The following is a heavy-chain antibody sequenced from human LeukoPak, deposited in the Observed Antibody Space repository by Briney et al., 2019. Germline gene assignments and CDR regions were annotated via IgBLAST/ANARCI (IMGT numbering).Heavy chain of an antibody. J-gene: IGHJ4*02. CDR3: ARSGGGRSLAIDY. D-gene: IGHD3-16*01. CDR1: GGSISSYY. Sequence: SETLSLTCTVSGGSISSYYWSWIRQPPGKGLEWIGYIYYSGSTYYNPSLKSRVTISVDTSKNQFSLKLSSVTAADTAVYYCARSGGGRSLAIDYWGQGTLVTVSS. V-gene: IGHV4-59*12. CDR2: IYYSGST.